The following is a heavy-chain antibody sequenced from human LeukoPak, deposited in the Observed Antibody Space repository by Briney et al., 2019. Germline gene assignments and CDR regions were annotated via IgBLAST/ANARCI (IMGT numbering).Heavy chain of an antibody. CDR2: IYYSGST. J-gene: IGHJ4*02. Sequence: SQTLSLTCTVSGGSILGSAYYWIWIRQPPGKGLEWIGYIYYSGSTYYNPSLKSRVTISLDTSKNQFSLKLSSVTAADTAVYYCVRTEVSSGSEDYWGQGTLVTVSS. CDR3: VRTEVSSGSEDY. D-gene: IGHD6-19*01. CDR1: GGSILGSAYY. V-gene: IGHV4-30-4*08.